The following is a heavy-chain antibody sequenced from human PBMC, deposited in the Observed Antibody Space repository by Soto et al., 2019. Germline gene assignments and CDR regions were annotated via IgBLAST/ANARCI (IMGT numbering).Heavy chain of an antibody. V-gene: IGHV3-33*01. CDR2: IWYDGSNK. J-gene: IGHJ3*02. Sequence: GGSLRLSCAASGFTFSSYGMHWVRQAPGKGLEWVAVIWYDGSNKYYADSVKGRFTISRDNSKNTLYLQMNSLRAEDTAVYYCARDPRITMVRGNTHDAFDIWGQGTMVTVSS. CDR3: ARDPRITMVRGNTHDAFDI. CDR1: GFTFSSYG. D-gene: IGHD3-10*01.